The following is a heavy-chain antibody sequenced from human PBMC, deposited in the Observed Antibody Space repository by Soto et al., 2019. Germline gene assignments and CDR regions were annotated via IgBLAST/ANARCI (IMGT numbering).Heavy chain of an antibody. D-gene: IGHD3-16*01. CDR3: VMVDNYVTPTPQDV. V-gene: IGHV1-18*01. CDR1: GYIFVNYG. Sequence: QVQLVQSGDEVMKPGASVKVSCKASGYIFVNYGIAWVRQAPGQGLEWMGWISPYTGNTHSATKVQGRLTMTTDTSTSTAYMDLGSLTSYDTAVYYCVMVDNYVTPTPQDVWGQGTTVTVSS. CDR2: ISPYTGNT. J-gene: IGHJ6*02.